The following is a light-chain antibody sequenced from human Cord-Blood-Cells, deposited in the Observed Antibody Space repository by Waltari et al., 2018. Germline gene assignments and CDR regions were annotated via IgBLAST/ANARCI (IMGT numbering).Light chain of an antibody. CDR3: SSYTSSSTWV. CDR2: DVS. Sequence: SALPPPASVSGSPGPSITIPCTGTSIDVAGYNYVSWYQQHPGKAPKLMIHDVSTRPSGVSNRFSGSKSGNTASLTISGLQAEDEADYYCSSYTSSSTWVFGGGTKLTVL. CDR1: SIDVAGYNY. J-gene: IGLJ3*02. V-gene: IGLV2-14*01.